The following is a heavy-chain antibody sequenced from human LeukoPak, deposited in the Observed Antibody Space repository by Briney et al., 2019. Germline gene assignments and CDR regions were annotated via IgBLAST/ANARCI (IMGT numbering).Heavy chain of an antibody. CDR1: GGSINSGSYY. D-gene: IGHD3-22*01. Sequence: SQTLSLTCTVSGGSINSGSYYWSWIRQPAGKGLEWIGRIYTSGSTNYNPSLKSRVTISVDTSKNQFSLKLSSVTAADTAVYYCAREGGYYGGFDYWGQGTLVTVSS. CDR3: AREGGYYGGFDY. V-gene: IGHV4-61*02. J-gene: IGHJ4*02. CDR2: IYTSGST.